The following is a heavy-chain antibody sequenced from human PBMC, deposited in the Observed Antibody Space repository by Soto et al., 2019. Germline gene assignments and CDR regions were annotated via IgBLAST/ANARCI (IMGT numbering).Heavy chain of an antibody. D-gene: IGHD4-17*01. J-gene: IGHJ5*02. CDR2: IIPIFGTA. CDR3: ARAKTTVVTSAPWFDP. V-gene: IGHV1-69*13. CDR1: GGTFSSYA. Sequence: GASVKVSCKASGGTFSSYAISWARQAPGQGLEWMGGIIPIFGTANYAQKFQGRVTITADESTGTAYMELSSLRSEDTAVYYCARAKTTVVTSAPWFDPWRQGTLDPVSS.